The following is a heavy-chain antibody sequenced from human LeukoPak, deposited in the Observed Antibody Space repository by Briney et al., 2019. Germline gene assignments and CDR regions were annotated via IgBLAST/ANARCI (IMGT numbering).Heavy chain of an antibody. J-gene: IGHJ4*02. D-gene: IGHD3-3*02. CDR3: ARDLHPRLAGFFDY. CDR2: IYSGGNT. Sequence: GGSLRLSCAASGFTVISNYMSWVRQAPGKGLEGGSVIYSGGNTYYADSVEGRFTISRDNSKNTLYLQMKTLKAEDTAVYYCARDLHPRLAGFFDYWGQGTLVTVSS. V-gene: IGHV3-53*01. CDR1: GFTVISNY.